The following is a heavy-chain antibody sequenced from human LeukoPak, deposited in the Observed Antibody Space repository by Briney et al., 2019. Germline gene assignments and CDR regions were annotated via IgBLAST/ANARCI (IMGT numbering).Heavy chain of an antibody. Sequence: SQTLSLTCAISGDSVSSNSAAWNWIRQSPSRGLEWLGRTYYRSKWYNDYAVSVKSRITINPDTSKNQFSLQLNSVAPEDTAVYYCARGGGKEVVPAARGKNIRRYYFDYWGQGTLVTVSS. V-gene: IGHV6-1*01. CDR3: ARGGGKEVVPAARGKNIRRYYFDY. J-gene: IGHJ4*02. CDR2: TYYRSKWYN. CDR1: GDSVSSNSAA. D-gene: IGHD2-2*01.